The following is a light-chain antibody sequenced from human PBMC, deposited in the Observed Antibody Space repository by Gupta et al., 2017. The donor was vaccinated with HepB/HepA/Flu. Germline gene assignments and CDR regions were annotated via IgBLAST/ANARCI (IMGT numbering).Light chain of an antibody. V-gene: IGKV1-12*01. Sequence: IQMPQSPSFVSASVGDRVTMTCRASQDISMWLAWYQQKPGSAPTLLIYSTSSLQGGVPARFTGGGYGTDFTLTISSLQPEDFATYYCQQAYTFPLTFGGGTKVEIK. CDR1: QDISMW. CDR3: QQAYTFPLT. CDR2: STS. J-gene: IGKJ4*01.